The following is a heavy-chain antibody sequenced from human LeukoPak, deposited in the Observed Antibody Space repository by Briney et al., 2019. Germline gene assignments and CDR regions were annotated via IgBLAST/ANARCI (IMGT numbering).Heavy chain of an antibody. J-gene: IGHJ4*02. Sequence: GGSLRLSCAASGFTFSSYSMNWVRQAPGKGLEWISYISSSSSTIYYADYVKGRFTISRDNAKNSLYLQMNSLRDDDTAVHYCARDSYASGNYYSPIDYWGQGTLVTVSS. CDR2: ISSSSSTI. V-gene: IGHV3-48*02. D-gene: IGHD3-10*01. CDR1: GFTFSSYS. CDR3: ARDSYASGNYYSPIDY.